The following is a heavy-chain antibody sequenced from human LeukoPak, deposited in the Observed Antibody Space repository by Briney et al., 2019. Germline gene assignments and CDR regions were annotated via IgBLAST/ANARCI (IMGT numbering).Heavy chain of an antibody. Sequence: SETLSLTCAVFGGSFSGYYWTWIRQSPGRGLEWIGEINFGGESFYNPSLKSRVTISIDTSKNQFSLKRSSLTALAAAMDFCARGDHYDSWSDYYTQTGYFFDFWGQGTLVTVSS. V-gene: IGHV4-34*01. D-gene: IGHD3-3*01. J-gene: IGHJ4*02. CDR1: GGSFSGYY. CDR2: INFGGES. CDR3: ARGDHYDSWSDYYTQTGYFFDF.